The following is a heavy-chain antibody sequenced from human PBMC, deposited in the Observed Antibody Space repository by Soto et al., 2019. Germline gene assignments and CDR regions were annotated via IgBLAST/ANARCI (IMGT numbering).Heavy chain of an antibody. Sequence: RGSLRLSCAASGFTFDSPYSHGMSWVRQSPGKGPEWFSTISSNAANTHYAESVKGRFTISKDASRNTVHLHMNSLRADDTATYFCVSWVSAHFDYWGHGTPVSVSS. V-gene: IGHV3-23*01. CDR2: ISSNAANT. CDR1: GFTFDSPYSHG. D-gene: IGHD2-8*01. J-gene: IGHJ4*01. CDR3: VSWVSAHFDY.